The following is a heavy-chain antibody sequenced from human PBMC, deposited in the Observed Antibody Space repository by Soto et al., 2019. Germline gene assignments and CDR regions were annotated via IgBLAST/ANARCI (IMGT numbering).Heavy chain of an antibody. Sequence: GEALKLSSRGSRYNFPGYWIAWVHQMPGKGLELMGIIDPSDSDTRYRPSFQGQVTISADKSISSAYLQWSSQRASDTAMYYCARGGVSTRTFDYWGQGTPVTVSS. D-gene: IGHD3-3*01. CDR3: ARGGVSTRTFDY. V-gene: IGHV5-51*07. J-gene: IGHJ4*02. CDR2: IDPSDSDT. CDR1: RYNFPGYW.